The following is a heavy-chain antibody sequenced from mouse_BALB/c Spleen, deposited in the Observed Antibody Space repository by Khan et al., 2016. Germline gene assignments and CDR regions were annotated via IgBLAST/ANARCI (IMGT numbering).Heavy chain of an antibody. J-gene: IGHJ3*01. CDR1: GYTFTNYW. Sequence: VQLQESGAELAKPGASVKMSCRASGYTFTNYWMHWVRQRPGQGLEWIGYINPNTAYTEYNQKFKDKATLTADKSSSTAYMQLSSLTSEDSAVYYCATGRIRGWFAYWGQGTLVTVSA. CDR3: ATGRIRGWFAY. CDR2: INPNTAYT. V-gene: IGHV1-7*01. D-gene: IGHD2-4*01.